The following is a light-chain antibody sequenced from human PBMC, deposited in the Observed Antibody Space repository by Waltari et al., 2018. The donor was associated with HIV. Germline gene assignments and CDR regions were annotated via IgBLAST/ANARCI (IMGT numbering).Light chain of an antibody. CDR3: AAWDDSLSAL. Sequence: QSVLTQPPSASGTPGQRVTIPCSGASSNIGSNYVYWYQELPGTATKLLIYRTDQRPSGVPDRFSGSKSGTSASLASSGLRSEEEADYYCAAWDDSLSALFGGGTKLTVL. CDR2: RTD. CDR1: SSNIGSNY. V-gene: IGLV1-47*01. J-gene: IGLJ2*01.